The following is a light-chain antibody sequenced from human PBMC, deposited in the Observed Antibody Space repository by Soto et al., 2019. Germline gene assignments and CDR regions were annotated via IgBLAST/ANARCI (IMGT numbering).Light chain of an antibody. CDR2: KAS. V-gene: IGKV1-5*03. CDR3: QRYNTYPLT. Sequence: IQMTQSPSTLSASVGDRVTITCRASQNIDAWLACYQQKPGKAPKVLIYKASSLESGVPSRFSGSGSGTEFTLTISSLQPDDSATYYCQRYNTYPLTFGGGTKVEIK. J-gene: IGKJ4*01. CDR1: QNIDAW.